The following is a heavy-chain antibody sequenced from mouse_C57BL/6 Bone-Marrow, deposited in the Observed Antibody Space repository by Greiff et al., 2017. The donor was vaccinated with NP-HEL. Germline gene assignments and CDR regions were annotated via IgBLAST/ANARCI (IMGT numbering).Heavy chain of an antibody. CDR3: ANIIYYYGSSRYFDV. J-gene: IGHJ1*03. V-gene: IGHV1-64*01. D-gene: IGHD1-1*01. CDR1: GYTFTSYW. Sequence: QVQLQQPGAELVKPGASVKLSCKASGYTFTSYWMHWVKQRPGQGLEWIGMIHPNSGSTNYNEKFKSKATLTVDKSSSTAYMQLSSLTSEDSAVYYCANIIYYYGSSRYFDVWGTGTTVTVSS. CDR2: IHPNSGST.